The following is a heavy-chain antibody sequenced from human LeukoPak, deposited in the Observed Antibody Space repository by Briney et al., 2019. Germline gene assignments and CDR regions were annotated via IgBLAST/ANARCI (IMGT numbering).Heavy chain of an antibody. CDR2: IYPGDSDT. CDR3: ARSPRYYSNHYYYYIDV. V-gene: IGHV5-51*01. Sequence: PGASLKISCKGSGYSFTSYWIGWVRQMPGKGLEWVGIIYPGDSDTRYSPSFQGQVTISADKSISTAYLQWSSLKASDTAMYYSARSPRYYSNHYYYYIDVSGEGTTVTVSS. CDR1: GYSFTSYW. J-gene: IGHJ6*03. D-gene: IGHD4-11*01.